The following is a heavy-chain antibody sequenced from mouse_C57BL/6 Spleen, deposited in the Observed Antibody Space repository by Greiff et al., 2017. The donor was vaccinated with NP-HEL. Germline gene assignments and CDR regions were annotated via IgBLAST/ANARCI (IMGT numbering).Heavy chain of an antibody. J-gene: IGHJ2*01. D-gene: IGHD1-1*01. CDR2: IDPSDSYT. V-gene: IGHV1-69*01. CDR1: GYTFTSYW. CDR3: ARGITTVVGY. Sequence: QVQLQQPGAELVMPGASVKLSCKASGYTFTSYWMHWVKQRPGQGLEWIGEIDPSDSYTNYNQKFKGKSTLTVDKSSSTAYMQLSSLTSEDSAVYYCARGITTVVGYWGQGTTLTVSS.